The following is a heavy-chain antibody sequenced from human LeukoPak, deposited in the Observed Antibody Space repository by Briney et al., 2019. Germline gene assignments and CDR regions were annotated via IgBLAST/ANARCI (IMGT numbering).Heavy chain of an antibody. J-gene: IGHJ4*02. D-gene: IGHD4-17*01. Sequence: GGSLRLSCAASGFTFSTFGMSWVRQSPGKGLEWVSTISGRGDRTHYADSVKGRFSISRDSSKNTLYLQMNSLRAEDTAVYYCAKDWDYAVDYWGQGTLVTVSS. CDR2: ISGRGDRT. V-gene: IGHV3-23*01. CDR1: GFTFSTFG. CDR3: AKDWDYAVDY.